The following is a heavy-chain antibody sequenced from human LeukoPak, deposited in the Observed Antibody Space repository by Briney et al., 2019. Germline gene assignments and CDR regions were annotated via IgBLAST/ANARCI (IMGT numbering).Heavy chain of an antibody. D-gene: IGHD2-15*01. CDR3: AKDRITPFDY. V-gene: IGHV3-23*01. Sequence: GGSLRLSCAASGFTFSSYSMNWVRQAPGKGLEWVSAISGSGGSTYYADSVKGRFTISRDNSKNTLYLQMNSLRAEDTAVYYYAKDRITPFDYWGQGTLVTVSS. CDR1: GFTFSSYS. J-gene: IGHJ4*02. CDR2: ISGSGGST.